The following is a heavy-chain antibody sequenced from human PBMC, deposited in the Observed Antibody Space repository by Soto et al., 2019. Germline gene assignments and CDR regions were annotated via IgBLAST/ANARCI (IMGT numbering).Heavy chain of an antibody. CDR3: ARSMRYYYYGMDV. J-gene: IGHJ6*02. Sequence: ASVKFSCKASGYTFTGYYMHWVRQAPGQGLEWMGWINPNSGGTNYAQKFQGWVTMTRDTSISTAYMELSRLRSDDTAVYYCARSMRYYYYGMDVWGQGTTVTVSS. CDR1: GYTFTGYY. D-gene: IGHD2-8*01. V-gene: IGHV1-2*04. CDR2: INPNSGGT.